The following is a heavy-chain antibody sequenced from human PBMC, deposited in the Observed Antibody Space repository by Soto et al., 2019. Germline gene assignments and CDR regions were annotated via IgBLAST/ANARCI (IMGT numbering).Heavy chain of an antibody. CDR1: GFTFSSYS. CDR2: VSFRGDI. Sequence: GGSLRLSCSASGFTFSSYSMHWVRQAPGKGLEWVSSVSFRGDIYYADSLEGRFTISRDDAKNSLYLQMNSLRAEDTAVYYCARGCSSASCYYYWGQGTLVTVSS. J-gene: IGHJ4*02. CDR3: ARGCSSASCYYY. V-gene: IGHV3-21*01. D-gene: IGHD2-2*01.